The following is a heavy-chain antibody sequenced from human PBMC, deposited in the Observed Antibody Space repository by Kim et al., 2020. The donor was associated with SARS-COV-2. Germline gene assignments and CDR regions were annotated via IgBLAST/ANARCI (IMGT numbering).Heavy chain of an antibody. D-gene: IGHD1-26*01. J-gene: IGHJ4*02. V-gene: IGHV3-73*01. CDR1: GFTFSGSA. CDR2: IRNKPNNYAT. Sequence: GGSLRLSCAASGFTFSGSAIHWVRQASGKGLEWVGRIRNKPNNYATAYAASVKGRFTVSRDDSKNTAYLQMDSLKTEDTAVYYCTALVGAGGYWGQGTLVTVSS. CDR3: TALVGAGGY.